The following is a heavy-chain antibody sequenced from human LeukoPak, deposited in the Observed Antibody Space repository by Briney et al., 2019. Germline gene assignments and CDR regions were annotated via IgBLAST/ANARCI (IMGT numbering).Heavy chain of an antibody. V-gene: IGHV1-8*01. J-gene: IGHJ4*02. Sequence: ASVTVSCMASGYTFTIYDINWVRPATGQGVAWMGWMNPNSGNTGYAQKFQGRVTMTRDTSTSTVYMELSSLRSEDTAVYYCAREYSSRYYFDYWGQGTLVTVSS. CDR2: MNPNSGNT. CDR3: AREYSSRYYFDY. CDR1: GYTFTIYD. D-gene: IGHD6-13*01.